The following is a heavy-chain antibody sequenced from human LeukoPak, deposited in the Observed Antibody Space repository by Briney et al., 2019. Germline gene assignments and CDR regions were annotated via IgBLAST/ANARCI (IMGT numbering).Heavy chain of an antibody. CDR3: ARGGARGYADY. J-gene: IGHJ4*02. CDR1: GGSISSYY. Sequence: SETLSLTCTVSGGSISSYYWRWIRQPPGKGLEWIGYIYYSGSTNYNPSLKSRVTISVDTSKNQFSLKLSSVTAADAAVYYCARGGARGYADYWGQGTLVTVSS. V-gene: IGHV4-59*01. CDR2: IYYSGST. D-gene: IGHD5-18*01.